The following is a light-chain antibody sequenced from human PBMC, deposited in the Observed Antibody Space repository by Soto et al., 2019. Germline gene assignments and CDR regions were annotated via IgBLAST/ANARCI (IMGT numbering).Light chain of an antibody. CDR1: QSVSSY. J-gene: IGKJ5*01. Sequence: IVLTQSPATLSLYPGERATLSCRASQSVSSYLAWYQQKPGQAPRLLIYDASNRATGIPARFSGSGSGTDFTLTISSLEPEDFAVYYCQQRSNWPITFGQGTRLEIK. V-gene: IGKV3-11*01. CDR2: DAS. CDR3: QQRSNWPIT.